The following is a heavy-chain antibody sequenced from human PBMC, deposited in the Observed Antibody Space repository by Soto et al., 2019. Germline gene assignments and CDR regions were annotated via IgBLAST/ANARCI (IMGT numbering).Heavy chain of an antibody. J-gene: IGHJ2*01. D-gene: IGHD6-6*01. CDR3: ARFIRQDSSSQQCWDFDL. CDR1: GFTFGAYR. CDR2: ISNSTT. V-gene: IGHV3-48*02. Sequence: VQLVESGGDSVQPGASLRLSCVASGFTFGAYRMNWVRQAPGKGLEWLSYISNSTTYYAESVKDRFTISRNNAKNLLYLHMDNLSHEDTAMYSCARFIRQDSSSQQCWDFDLWGRGTLVTVSS.